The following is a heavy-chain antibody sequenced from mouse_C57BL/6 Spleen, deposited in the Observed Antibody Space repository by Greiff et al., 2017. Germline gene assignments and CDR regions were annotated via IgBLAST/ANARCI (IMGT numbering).Heavy chain of an antibody. J-gene: IGHJ4*01. Sequence: VQLQQPGAELVWPGSSVKLSCKASGYTFTSYWMHWVKQRPIQGLEWIGNIDTSAIATHYNQKFKDKATLTVDKSSSTAYMQLSSLPSEDSAVYYCARGGDYDGSAMDYWGQGASVTVSS. CDR3: ARGGDYDGSAMDY. CDR1: GYTFTSYW. D-gene: IGHD2-4*01. V-gene: IGHV1-52*01. CDR2: IDTSAIAT.